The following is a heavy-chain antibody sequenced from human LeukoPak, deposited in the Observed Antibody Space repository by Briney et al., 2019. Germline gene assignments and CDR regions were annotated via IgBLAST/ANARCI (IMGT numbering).Heavy chain of an antibody. D-gene: IGHD4-17*01. CDR3: AKVTTLTSYYIDY. CDR1: GFTFSSYW. V-gene: IGHV3-23*01. J-gene: IGHJ4*02. CDR2: ISGSDYST. Sequence: GGSLRLSCAASGFTFSSYWMTWVRQAPGKGLEWVSAISGSDYSTYYADSVKGRFTISRDNSKNTLYLQMNSLRAEDTAVYYCAKVTTLTSYYIDYWGQGTLVTVSS.